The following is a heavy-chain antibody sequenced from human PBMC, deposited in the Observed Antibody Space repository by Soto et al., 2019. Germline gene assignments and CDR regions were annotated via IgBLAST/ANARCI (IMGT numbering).Heavy chain of an antibody. Sequence: PGGSLRLSCTASGFTFGDYAMSWFRQAPGKGLEWVGFIRSKAYGGTTEYAASVKGRFTISRDDSKSIAYLQMNSLKTEDTAVYYCTRRAKGVRAARQSVAPFDYWGQGTLVTVSS. CDR2: IRSKAYGGTT. CDR3: TRRAKGVRAARQSVAPFDY. J-gene: IGHJ4*02. CDR1: GFTFGDYA. V-gene: IGHV3-49*03. D-gene: IGHD6-6*01.